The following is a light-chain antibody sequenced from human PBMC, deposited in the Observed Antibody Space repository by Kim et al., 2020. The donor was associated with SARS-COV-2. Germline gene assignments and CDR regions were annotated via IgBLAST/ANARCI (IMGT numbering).Light chain of an antibody. CDR2: AAS. Sequence: SASVGDRVNITCRTDETITRYVNWYQQRPGKAPKLLIFAASTLQSGVPSRFSGSGSDTDFTLTITSLQPEDFATYYCQQTYTFPFAFGQGTKLEI. CDR1: ETITRY. J-gene: IGKJ2*01. CDR3: QQTYTFPFA. V-gene: IGKV1-39*01.